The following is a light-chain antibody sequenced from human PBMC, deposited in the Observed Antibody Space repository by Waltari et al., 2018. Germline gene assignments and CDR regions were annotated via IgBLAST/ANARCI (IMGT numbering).Light chain of an antibody. CDR2: DVN. CDR3: CSQSSYNGVI. V-gene: IGLV2-14*03. J-gene: IGLJ2*01. Sequence: QSALSQPASVSGSPGHSITISCTGSSSAVGGDDSVSWYQDHPGQAPKVIIYDVNNRPSGVSDRFSGSKSGNTASLTISGLQAEDEANYYCCSQSSYNGVIFGGGTKLTVL. CDR1: SSAVGGDDS.